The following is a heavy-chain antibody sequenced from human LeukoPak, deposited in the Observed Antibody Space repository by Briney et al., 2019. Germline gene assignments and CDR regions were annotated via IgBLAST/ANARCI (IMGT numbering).Heavy chain of an antibody. D-gene: IGHD3-10*01. V-gene: IGHV3-23*01. Sequence: GGSLRLSCVASGFTFSSYAMSWVRQAPGKGLEWVSVISGSGDTTYYADSVKGRFTISRDNSKLYLQMNSLRAADTAVYFCAKRKDGYGSIDYWGQGTLVTVSS. J-gene: IGHJ4*02. CDR3: AKRKDGYGSIDY. CDR1: GFTFSSYA. CDR2: ISGSGDTT.